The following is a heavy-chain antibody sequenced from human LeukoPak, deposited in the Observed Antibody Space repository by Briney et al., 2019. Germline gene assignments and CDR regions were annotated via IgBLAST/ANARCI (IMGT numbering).Heavy chain of an antibody. D-gene: IGHD1-26*01. CDR3: ASDSSGTYLKPLDY. CDR2: ISSSSTYI. J-gene: IGHJ4*02. CDR1: GFTFSSYA. V-gene: IGHV3-21*01. Sequence: GGFLRLSCAVSGFTFSSYAMNWVRQAPGKGLEWVSCISSSSTYIYYADSVKGRFTISRDNARNSLYLQMNSLRAEDTAVYYCASDSSGTYLKPLDYWGLGTLVTISS.